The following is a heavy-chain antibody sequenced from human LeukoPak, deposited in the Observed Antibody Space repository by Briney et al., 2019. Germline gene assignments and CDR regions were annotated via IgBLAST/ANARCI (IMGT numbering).Heavy chain of an antibody. Sequence: SETLSLTCTVSGGSISSYYWGWIRQPPGKGLEWIGSIYYSGSTYYNPSLKSRVTISVDTSKNQFSLKLSSVTAADTAVYYCARVYSSSWAYYYYYCMDVWGKGTTVTVSS. CDR1: GGSISSYY. D-gene: IGHD6-13*01. V-gene: IGHV4-39*07. J-gene: IGHJ6*03. CDR2: IYYSGST. CDR3: ARVYSSSWAYYYYYCMDV.